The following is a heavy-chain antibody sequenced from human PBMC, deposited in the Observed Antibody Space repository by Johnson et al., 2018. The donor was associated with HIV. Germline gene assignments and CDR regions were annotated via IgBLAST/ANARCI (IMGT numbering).Heavy chain of an antibody. V-gene: IGHV3-7*05. Sequence: VQLVESGGGLVQPGGSLRLSCAASGFTFSSYWMSWVRQAPGKGLEWVANIKQDGSEKYYVDSVKGRFTISRDNAKNSLYLQMNSLKTEDTAVYYCARDLWVTVTVSTAFDIWGQGTMVTVSS. D-gene: IGHD3-22*01. CDR2: IKQDGSEK. CDR3: ARDLWVTVTVSTAFDI. CDR1: GFTFSSYW. J-gene: IGHJ3*02.